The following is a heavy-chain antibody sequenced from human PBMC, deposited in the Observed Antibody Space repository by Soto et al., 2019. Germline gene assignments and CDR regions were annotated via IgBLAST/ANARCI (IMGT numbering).Heavy chain of an antibody. CDR2: IYHSGST. V-gene: IGHV4-30-2*01. CDR1: GGSISSGGYS. D-gene: IGHD6-6*01. J-gene: IGHJ4*02. CDR3: ARVWGSSSPIFDY. Sequence: QLQLQESGSGLVKPSQTLSLTCAVSGGSISSGGYSWSWIRQPPGKGLEWIGYIYHSGSTYYNPSPKSRVTISVDRSNNQFSLKLSSVTAADTAVYYCARVWGSSSPIFDYWGQGTLVTVSS.